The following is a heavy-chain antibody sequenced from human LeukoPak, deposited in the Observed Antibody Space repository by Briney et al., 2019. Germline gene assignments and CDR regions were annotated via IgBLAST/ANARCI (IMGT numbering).Heavy chain of an antibody. CDR3: AAPSSSCPFDY. V-gene: IGHV1-3*01. J-gene: IGHJ4*02. CDR2: INAGNGNT. Sequence: ASVKVSCTASGYTFTSYAMHWVRQAPGQRLEWMGWINAGNGNTKYSQKFQGRVTITRDTSASTAYMELSSLRSEDTAVYYCAAPSSSCPFDYWGQGTLVTVSS. CDR1: GYTFTSYA. D-gene: IGHD6-13*01.